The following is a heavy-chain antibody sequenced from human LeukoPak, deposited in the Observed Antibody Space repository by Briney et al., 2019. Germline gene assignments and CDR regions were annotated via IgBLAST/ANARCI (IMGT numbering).Heavy chain of an antibody. Sequence: ASVKVSCKASGYTFTSYYMHWVRQAPGQGLEWMGIINASGGNANYAQKFQDRVTMTRDMSTSTVYMEVSSLNSEDTAVYYCARDWRPYCGGDCYRYYFDYWGQGTLVTVSS. V-gene: IGHV1-46*01. J-gene: IGHJ4*02. D-gene: IGHD2-21*02. CDR3: ARDWRPYCGGDCYRYYFDY. CDR1: GYTFTSYY. CDR2: INASGGNA.